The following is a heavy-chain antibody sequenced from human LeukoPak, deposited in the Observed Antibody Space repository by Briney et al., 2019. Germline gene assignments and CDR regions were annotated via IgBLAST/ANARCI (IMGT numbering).Heavy chain of an antibody. CDR3: AKATYGGNVWYFDY. CDR2: ISWNSGSI. CDR1: GFTFDDYA. J-gene: IGHJ4*02. V-gene: IGHV3-9*01. Sequence: PGRSLRLSCAASGFTFDDYAMHWVRQAPGKGLEWVSGISWNSGSIGYADSVKGRFTISRDNAKNSLYLQMNSLRAEDTALYYCAKATYGGNVWYFDYWGQGTLVTVSS. D-gene: IGHD4-23*01.